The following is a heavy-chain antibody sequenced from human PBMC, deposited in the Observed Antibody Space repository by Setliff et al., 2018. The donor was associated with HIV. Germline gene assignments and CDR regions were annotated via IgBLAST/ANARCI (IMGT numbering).Heavy chain of an antibody. J-gene: IGHJ3*01. CDR3: ARVPEIQLSGLVTSWGAFDV. Sequence: GASVKVSCKASGDIINRYAISWVRQAPGQGLEWMGGIIPLFGVANYAQMFQGRVTFTADKSTRTAYMELSSLRSEDTAVYYCARVPEIQLSGLVTSWGAFDVWGQGTRVTVSS. CDR2: IIPLFGVA. CDR1: GDIINRYA. V-gene: IGHV1-69*10. D-gene: IGHD3-3*01.